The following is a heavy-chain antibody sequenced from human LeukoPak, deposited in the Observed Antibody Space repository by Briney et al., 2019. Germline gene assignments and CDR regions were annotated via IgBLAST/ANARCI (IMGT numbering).Heavy chain of an antibody. CDR1: GGSIKNFY. CDR3: ARVGDSGSSFDY. D-gene: IGHD3-10*01. J-gene: IGHJ4*02. CDR2: IYHTGST. V-gene: IGHV4-59*01. Sequence: SETLSPTCTVSGGSIKNFYWYWVRQPPGKGLEWIGYIYHTGSTNYSPSLKNRVTMSVDTSKNLLSLRLTYLTVADTAVYYCARVGDSGSSFDYWGQGTQVTVSS.